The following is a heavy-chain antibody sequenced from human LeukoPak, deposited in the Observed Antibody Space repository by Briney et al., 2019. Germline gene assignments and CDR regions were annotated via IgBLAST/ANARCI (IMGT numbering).Heavy chain of an antibody. CDR1: GFTFSSYW. V-gene: IGHV3-7*01. Sequence: GGSLRLSCAASGFTFSSYWMSWVRQTPGKGLEWVANIKQDGSEKYYVDSVKGRFTISRDNAKNSLYLQMNSLRAEDTAVYYCASEGNYSLSFDPWGQGTLVTVSS. CDR3: ASEGNYSLSFDP. CDR2: IKQDGSEK. J-gene: IGHJ5*02. D-gene: IGHD1-7*01.